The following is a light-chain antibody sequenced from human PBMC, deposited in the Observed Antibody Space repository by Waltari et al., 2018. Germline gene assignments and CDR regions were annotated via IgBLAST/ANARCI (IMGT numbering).Light chain of an antibody. Sequence: DIVMTQSPDSLAVSLGERATINWKSSQSVLYSSNNKNHLAWYQQKPGQPAKLLVYWASTRESGVPDRFSGSGSGTDFTLTISSLQAEDVAVYYCQQYYSLPWTFGQGTKVEIK. V-gene: IGKV4-1*01. CDR3: QQYYSLPWT. CDR1: QSVLYSSNNKNH. CDR2: WAS. J-gene: IGKJ1*01.